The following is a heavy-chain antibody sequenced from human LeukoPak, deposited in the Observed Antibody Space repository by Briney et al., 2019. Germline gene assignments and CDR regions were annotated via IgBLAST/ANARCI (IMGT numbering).Heavy chain of an antibody. CDR3: ARDSGVLRFGELLRN. CDR1: GGTFSSYA. V-gene: IGHV1-69*13. Sequence: SVKVSCKASGGTFSSYAISWVRQAPGQALESMGGIIPIFRTANYAQKFQGRVTITADESTSTAYMELSSLRSEDTAVYYCARDSGVLRFGELLRNWGQGTLVTVSS. J-gene: IGHJ4*02. CDR2: IIPIFRTA. D-gene: IGHD3-10*01.